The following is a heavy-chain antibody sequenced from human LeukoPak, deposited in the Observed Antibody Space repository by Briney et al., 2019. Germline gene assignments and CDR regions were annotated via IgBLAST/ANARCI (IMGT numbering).Heavy chain of an antibody. CDR3: ARDGFLVGATSWFDP. V-gene: IGHV1-18*01. D-gene: IGHD1-26*01. CDR2: ISTYDGKT. J-gene: IGHJ5*02. CDR1: GYIFTRYG. Sequence: ASVKLSCKASGYIFTRYGISWVRQAPGQGLEWMGWISTYDGKTYYAQKFQGRVTMTTDTSTTTAYMELRSLTSDDTAVYYCARDGFLVGATSWFDPWGQGTLVTVSS.